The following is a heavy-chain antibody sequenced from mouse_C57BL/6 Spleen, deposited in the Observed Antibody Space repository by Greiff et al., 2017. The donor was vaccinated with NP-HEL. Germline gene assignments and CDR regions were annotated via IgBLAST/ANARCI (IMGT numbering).Heavy chain of an antibody. J-gene: IGHJ4*01. CDR1: GYTFTSYW. CDR2: IDPSDSET. V-gene: IGHV1-52*01. CDR3: AREGIENYAMDY. D-gene: IGHD3-3*01. Sequence: QVQLQQPGAELVRPGSSVKLSCKASGYTFTSYWMHWVKQRPIQGLEWIGNIDPSDSETHYNQKFKDKATLTVDKSSSTAYMQLSSLTSEDSAVYYCAREGIENYAMDYWGQGTSVTVSS.